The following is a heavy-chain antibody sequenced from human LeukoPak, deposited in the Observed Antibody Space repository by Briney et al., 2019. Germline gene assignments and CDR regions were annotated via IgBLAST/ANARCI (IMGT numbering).Heavy chain of an antibody. CDR2: INPIFGTA. CDR3: ARDHCSGGTCYGWFDP. J-gene: IGHJ5*02. Sequence: SVKVSCKASGYTFTGYYMHWVRQAPGQGPEWVGWINPIFGTANYAQKFQGRVTITVDESTSTAYMELSSLRSEDTAVYYCARDHCSGGTCYGWFDPWGQGTLVTVSS. V-gene: IGHV1-69*13. CDR1: GYTFTGYY. D-gene: IGHD2-15*01.